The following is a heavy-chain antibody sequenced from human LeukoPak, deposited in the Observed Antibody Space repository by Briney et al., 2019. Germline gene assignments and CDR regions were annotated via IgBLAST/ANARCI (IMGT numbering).Heavy chain of an antibody. Sequence: ASVKVSCKASGYTFTGYYMHWVRQAPGQGLEWMGWINPKSGGTNYAQKFQGRVTMTRDTSISTAYMELSSLRSEDTAVYYCARVLGVLGEFDYWGQGSLVTVSS. CDR2: INPKSGGT. CDR1: GYTFTGYY. CDR3: ARVLGVLGEFDY. D-gene: IGHD4/OR15-4a*01. V-gene: IGHV1-2*02. J-gene: IGHJ4*02.